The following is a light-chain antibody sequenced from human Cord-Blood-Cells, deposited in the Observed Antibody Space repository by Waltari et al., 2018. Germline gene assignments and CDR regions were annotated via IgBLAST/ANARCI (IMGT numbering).Light chain of an antibody. CDR3: AAWDDSLSGPVV. CDR2: RNN. CDR1: SSNIGSNY. V-gene: IGLV1-47*01. J-gene: IGLJ2*01. Sequence: GQRVTISCSGSSSNIGSNYVYWYQQLPGTAPKLLIYRNNQRPSGVPDRFSGSKSGTSASLAISGLRSEDEADYYCAAWDDSLSGPVVFGGGTKLTVL.